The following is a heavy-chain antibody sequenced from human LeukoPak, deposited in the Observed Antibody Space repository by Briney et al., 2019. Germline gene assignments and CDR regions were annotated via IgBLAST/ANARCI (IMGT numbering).Heavy chain of an antibody. CDR3: ARGGWSRGWFDP. CDR2: ITMSGSVI. Sequence: GSLRLSCAASGFKFRDYYMSWIRQAPGKGLGWISYITMSGSVIQYSSSVKGRFTTSRDNARNSLYLQMNSLRADDTAVYYCARGGWSRGWFDPWGQGTLVTVSS. J-gene: IGHJ5*02. D-gene: IGHD6-19*01. CDR1: GFKFRDYY. V-gene: IGHV3-11*01.